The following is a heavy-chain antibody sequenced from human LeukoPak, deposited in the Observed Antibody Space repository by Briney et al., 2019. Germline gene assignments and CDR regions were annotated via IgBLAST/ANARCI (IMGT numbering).Heavy chain of an antibody. CDR2: IFPSGGEI. Sequence: GGSLRLSCAASGFTFSTFAMIWVRQPPGPGLEWVSSIFPSGGEIHYADSVRGRFTISRDNSKSTLSLQMNSLRAEDTAIYYCATYRQVLLPFESWGQGTLVTVSS. D-gene: IGHD2-8*02. V-gene: IGHV3-23*01. CDR1: GFTFSTFA. J-gene: IGHJ4*02. CDR3: ATYRQVLLPFES.